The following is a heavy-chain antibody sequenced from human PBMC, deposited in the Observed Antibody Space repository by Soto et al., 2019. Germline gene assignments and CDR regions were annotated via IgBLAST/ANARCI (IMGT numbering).Heavy chain of an antibody. D-gene: IGHD1-26*01. CDR1: GGSISNSY. V-gene: IGHV4-59*06. J-gene: IGHJ5*02. Sequence: PSETLSLTCSVSGGSISNSYWIWIRQHPGKGLEWIGYIYYSGSTYYNPSLKSRVTISVDTSKNQFSLKLSSVTAADTAVYYCARVGGINWFDPWGQGTLVTVSS. CDR3: ARVGGINWFDP. CDR2: IYYSGST.